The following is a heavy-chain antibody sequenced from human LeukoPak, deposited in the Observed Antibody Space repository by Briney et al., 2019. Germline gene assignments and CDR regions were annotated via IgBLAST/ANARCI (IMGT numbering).Heavy chain of an antibody. CDR2: ISAYNGNT. J-gene: IGHJ5*02. CDR1: GYTFTSYG. CDR3: ARVPRRGDRFDP. V-gene: IGHV1-18*01. D-gene: IGHD2-2*01. Sequence: ASVKVSCKASGYTFTSYGISWVRQAPGQGLEWMGWISAYNGNTNYAQKLQDRVTMTRNTSITTAYMELSSLTSEDTAVYYCARVPRRGDRFDPWGQGTLVTVSS.